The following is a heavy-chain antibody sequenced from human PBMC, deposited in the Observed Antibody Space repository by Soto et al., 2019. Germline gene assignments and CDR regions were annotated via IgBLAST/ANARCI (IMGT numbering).Heavy chain of an antibody. CDR3: VKDPDYDFWSGYQENWFDP. D-gene: IGHD3-3*01. CDR2: ISSNGGST. J-gene: IGHJ5*02. Sequence: GGSLRLSCSASGFTFSSYAMHWVRQAPGKGLEYVSAISSNGGSTYYADSVKGRCTISRDNSKNTLYLQMSSLRAEDTAVYYCVKDPDYDFWSGYQENWFDPWGQGTLVTVSS. V-gene: IGHV3-64D*06. CDR1: GFTFSSYA.